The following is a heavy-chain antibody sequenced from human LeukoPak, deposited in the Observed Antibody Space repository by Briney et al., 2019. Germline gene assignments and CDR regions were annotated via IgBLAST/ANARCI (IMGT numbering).Heavy chain of an antibody. D-gene: IGHD2-2*01. CDR1: GYTFTGYY. J-gene: IGHJ4*02. CDR2: INPNSGGT. CDR3: ARGTPRGSSTRCPFY. Sequence: ASVKVSCKASGYTFTGYYMHWVRQAPGQGLEWMGWINPNSGGTNYAQKFQGRVTMTRDTSISTAYMELSRLRSDDTAVYYCARGTPRGSSTRCPFYWGQGTLVTVSS. V-gene: IGHV1-2*02.